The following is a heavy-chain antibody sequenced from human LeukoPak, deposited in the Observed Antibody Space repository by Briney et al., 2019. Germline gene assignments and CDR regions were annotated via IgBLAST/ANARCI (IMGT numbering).Heavy chain of an antibody. CDR2: ISYDGSNK. Sequence: PGGSLRLSCAASGFTFSSYAMHWVRQAPGKGLEWVAVISYDGSNKYYADSVKGRFTISRDNSKNTLYLQMNSLSAEDTAVYYCARALKMGGGTDWGQGTLVTVSS. CDR3: ARALKMGGGTD. D-gene: IGHD1-1*01. V-gene: IGHV3-30-3*01. CDR1: GFTFSSYA. J-gene: IGHJ4*02.